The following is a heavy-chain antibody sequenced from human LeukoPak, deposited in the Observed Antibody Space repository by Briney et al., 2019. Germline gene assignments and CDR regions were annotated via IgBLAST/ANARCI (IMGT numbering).Heavy chain of an antibody. CDR3: ARDNGDYVWFDYFDY. V-gene: IGHV3-7*01. CDR1: GFTFSSYW. J-gene: IGHJ4*02. D-gene: IGHD4-17*01. CDR2: INQDESEK. Sequence: GGSLRLSCAASGFTFSSYWMSWVRQAPGRGLEWVANINQDESEKYYVDSVKGRFTISRDNSKNTLYLQMNSLRAEDTAVYYCARDNGDYVWFDYFDYWGQGTLVTVSS.